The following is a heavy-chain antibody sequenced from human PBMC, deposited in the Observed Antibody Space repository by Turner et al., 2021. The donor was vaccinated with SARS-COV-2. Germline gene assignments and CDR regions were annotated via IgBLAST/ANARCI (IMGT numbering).Heavy chain of an antibody. J-gene: IGHJ4*02. CDR2: ISYDGSNK. CDR1: GYPFSNYG. D-gene: IGHD2-15*01. CDR3: AKSGGMYCSGGNCYSSYFDY. V-gene: IGHV3-30*18. Sequence: QVQLVESGGGVVKPGRALRLSCAASGYPFSNYGVHWVRQAPGKGLEWVAVISYDGSNKYYADSVKGRFTISRDNSKNTLYLQMNSLRAEDAAVYYCAKSGGMYCSGGNCYSSYFDYWGQGTLVTVSS.